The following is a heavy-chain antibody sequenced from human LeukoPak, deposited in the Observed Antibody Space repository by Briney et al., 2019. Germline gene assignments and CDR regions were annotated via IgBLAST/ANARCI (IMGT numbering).Heavy chain of an antibody. D-gene: IGHD1-14*01. CDR1: GFTFSDYY. CDR2: ISSSGSTI. Sequence: SGGSLRLSCAASGFTFSDYYMSWIRQAPGNGLEWVSYISSSGSTIYYADSVKGRFTISRDNAKNSLYLQMNSLRAEDTAVYYCARERPDYYYYMDVWGKGTTVTVSS. J-gene: IGHJ6*03. CDR3: ARERPDYYYYMDV. V-gene: IGHV3-11*04.